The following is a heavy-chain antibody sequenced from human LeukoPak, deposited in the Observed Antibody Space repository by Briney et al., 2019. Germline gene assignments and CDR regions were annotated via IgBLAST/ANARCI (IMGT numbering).Heavy chain of an antibody. CDR1: GGSFSGYY. Sequence: SETLSLTCAVYGGSFSGYYWSWIRQPPGKGLEWIGEINHSGSTNYNPSLKSRVTISVDTSKNQFSLKLSSVTAADTAVYYCARGRRRSSGYYYGVFGYWGRGTLVTVSS. V-gene: IGHV4-34*01. CDR2: INHSGST. CDR3: ARGRRRSSGYYYGVFGY. J-gene: IGHJ4*02. D-gene: IGHD3-22*01.